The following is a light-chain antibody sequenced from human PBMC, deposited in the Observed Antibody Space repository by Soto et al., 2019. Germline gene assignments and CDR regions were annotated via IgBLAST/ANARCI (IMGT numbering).Light chain of an antibody. J-gene: IGKJ5*01. CDR2: YAS. Sequence: DIQMTQSPSTLSASLGDRATITCGASQSRNNGLAWYQHKPVKSPNLLIYYASIFARGAPSSFSGTGSAKDFPPTISRLQADDSATYYCQQYNRSSITFGQGTRLEIK. CDR1: QSRNNG. CDR3: QQYNRSSIT. V-gene: IGKV1-5*01.